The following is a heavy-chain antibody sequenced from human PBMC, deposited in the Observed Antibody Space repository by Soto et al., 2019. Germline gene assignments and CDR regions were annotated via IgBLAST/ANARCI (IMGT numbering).Heavy chain of an antibody. Sequence: GASVKVSCKASGYTFTSYGISWVRQAPGQGIERMGWISAYNGNTNYAQKLQGRVTMTTDTSTSTAYMELRSLRSDDTAVYYCARERLRFGEFTLAYTWFDPWGQGTLVTVSS. D-gene: IGHD3-10*01. J-gene: IGHJ5*02. CDR2: ISAYNGNT. CDR1: GYTFTSYG. V-gene: IGHV1-18*01. CDR3: ARERLRFGEFTLAYTWFDP.